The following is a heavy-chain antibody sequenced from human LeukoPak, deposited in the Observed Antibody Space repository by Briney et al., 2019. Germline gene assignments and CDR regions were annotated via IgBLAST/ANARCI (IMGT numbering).Heavy chain of an antibody. CDR2: ISGSGGST. CDR3: ARATISVNAFDI. D-gene: IGHD3-3*02. CDR1: GFTFSSYG. Sequence: PGGSLRLSCAASGFTFSSYGMSWVRQAPGKGLEWVSAISGSGGSTYYADSVKGRFTISRDNSKNTLYLQMNSLRAEDTAVYYCARATISVNAFDIWGQGAMVTVSS. V-gene: IGHV3-23*01. J-gene: IGHJ3*02.